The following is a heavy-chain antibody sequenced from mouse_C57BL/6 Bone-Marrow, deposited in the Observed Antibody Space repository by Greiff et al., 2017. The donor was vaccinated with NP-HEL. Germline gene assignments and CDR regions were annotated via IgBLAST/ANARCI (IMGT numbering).Heavy chain of an antibody. CDR3: VRPLHGYGDWYFDV. Sequence: EVMLVESGGGLVQPKGSLKLSCAASGFSFNTYAMNWVRQAPGKGLEWVARIRSKSNNYATYSADSVKDRFTISRDDSESMLYLQMNNSKTEDTAIYYCVRPLHGYGDWYFDVWGTGTTVTVSS. D-gene: IGHD1-1*01. V-gene: IGHV10-1*01. J-gene: IGHJ1*03. CDR2: IRSKSNNYAT. CDR1: GFSFNTYA.